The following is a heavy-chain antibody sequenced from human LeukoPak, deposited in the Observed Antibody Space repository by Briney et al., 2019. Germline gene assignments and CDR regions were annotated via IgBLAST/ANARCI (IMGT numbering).Heavy chain of an antibody. CDR1: GDSISSYY. V-gene: IGHV4-4*07. D-gene: IGHD6-13*01. J-gene: IGHJ5*02. Sequence: SETLSLTCTVSGDSISSYYWSWIRQPAGKGLEWIGRIYTSGSTNYNPPLKSRVTMSVDTSKNQFSLKLSSVTAADTAVYYCARESMSIAAAGTWFDPWGQGTLVTVSS. CDR3: ARESMSIAAAGTWFDP. CDR2: IYTSGST.